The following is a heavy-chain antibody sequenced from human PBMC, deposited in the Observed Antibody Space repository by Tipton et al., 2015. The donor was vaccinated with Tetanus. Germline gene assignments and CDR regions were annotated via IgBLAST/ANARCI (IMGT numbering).Heavy chain of an antibody. V-gene: IGHV1-69*01. CDR1: GCTFSSYA. J-gene: IGHJ3*02. Sequence: QLVQSGAEVKKPGSSVKVSCKASGCTFSSYAISWVRQAPGQGLEWMGGIIPIFGTANYAQKFQGRVTITADESTSTAYMELSSLRSEDTAVDYGAGGSDPNFDGAGPLQGRACDIWAQGLMVTVTA. D-gene: IGHD1-26*01. CDR3: AGGSDPNFDGAGPLQGRACDI. CDR2: IIPIFGTA.